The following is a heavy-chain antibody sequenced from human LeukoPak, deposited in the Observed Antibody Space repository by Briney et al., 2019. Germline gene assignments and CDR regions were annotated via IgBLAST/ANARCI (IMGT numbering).Heavy chain of an antibody. J-gene: IGHJ4*02. CDR2: IRSKAYGGTT. Sequence: GGSLRLSCTASGFTFGDYAMSWFRQAPGKGLEWVGFIRSKAYGGTTEYAASVKGRLTISRDDSKSIAYLQMNSLKTEDTAVYYCTRVALPYDIWSGYYSFDYWGQGTLVTVSS. CDR3: TRVALPYDIWSGYYSFDY. CDR1: GFTFGDYA. D-gene: IGHD3-3*01. V-gene: IGHV3-49*03.